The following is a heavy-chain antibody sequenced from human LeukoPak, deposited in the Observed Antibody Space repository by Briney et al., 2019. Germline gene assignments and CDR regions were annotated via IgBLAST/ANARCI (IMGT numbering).Heavy chain of an antibody. CDR1: GASFSNYH. D-gene: IGHD3-10*01. CDR3: VRARMDGLGTPYFDS. J-gene: IGHJ4*02. CDR2: FYTTGNA. Sequence: PSETLSLTCTVSGASFSNYHWGWIRQPAGKGLEWIGHFYTTGNAHYNPSLKSRVTVSVDPSRNQFSLKLNSVTAADTAVYYCVRARMDGLGTPYFDSCGQGTLVTVSS. V-gene: IGHV4-4*07.